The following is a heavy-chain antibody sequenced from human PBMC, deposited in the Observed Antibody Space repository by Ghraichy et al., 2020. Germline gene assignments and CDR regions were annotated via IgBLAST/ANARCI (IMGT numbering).Heavy chain of an antibody. CDR1: GFTFSDYY. D-gene: IGHD3-3*01. CDR3: ARDLDPSYYGMDV. J-gene: IGHJ6*02. V-gene: IGHV3-11*01. Sequence: GESLNISCAASGFTFSDYYMSWIRQAPGKGLEWVSYISSSGSTIYYADSVKGRFTISRDNAKNSLYLQMNSLRAEDTAVYYCARDLDPSYYGMDVWGQGTTVTVSS. CDR2: ISSSGSTI.